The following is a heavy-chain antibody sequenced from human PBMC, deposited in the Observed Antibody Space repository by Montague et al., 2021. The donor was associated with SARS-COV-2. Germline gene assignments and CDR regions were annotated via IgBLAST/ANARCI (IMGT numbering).Heavy chain of an antibody. D-gene: IGHD3-16*02. CDR3: TRDYRSIVGDGLDI. V-gene: IGHV3-48*03. CDR2: ISTSAYTT. J-gene: IGHJ3*02. Sequence: SLRLSCAASGFTFGNYDMNWVRQAPGKGPEWISYISTSAYTTSYAGSVKGRFTISRDNGKNSLYLQMNSLRVEDTAVYYCTRDYRSIVGDGLDIWDQGTKVTVSS. CDR1: GFTFGNYD.